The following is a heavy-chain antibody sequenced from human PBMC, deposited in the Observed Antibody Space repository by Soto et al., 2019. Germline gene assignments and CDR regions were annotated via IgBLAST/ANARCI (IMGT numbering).Heavy chain of an antibody. V-gene: IGHV3-23*01. J-gene: IGHJ4*02. CDR2: FRHSDT. CDR1: GFIFKNYA. D-gene: IGHD2-15*01. Sequence: EVQLLESGGDLAQPGGSLRLACAASGFIFKNYAMSWVRQAPGKGLERVSTFRHSDTYYSDSVRGRFSISRDDAENTLYLNLHNLRVEDTAVYYCAKDRGGGGYPLFDSWGQGTLVTVSS. CDR3: AKDRGGGGYPLFDS.